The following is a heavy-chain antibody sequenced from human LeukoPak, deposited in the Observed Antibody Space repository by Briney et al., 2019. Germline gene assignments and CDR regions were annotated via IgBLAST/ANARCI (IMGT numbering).Heavy chain of an antibody. J-gene: IGHJ4*02. Sequence: PGRSLRLSCAASGFTFSSYAMHWVRQAPGKGLEWVAVISYDGSNKYYADSVKGRFTISRDNSKNTLYLQMNSLRAGDTAVYYCARDRPARNAHGFFGYWGQGTLVTVSS. CDR2: ISYDGSNK. V-gene: IGHV3-30*04. CDR3: ARDRPARNAHGFFGY. D-gene: IGHD1-14*01. CDR1: GFTFSSYA.